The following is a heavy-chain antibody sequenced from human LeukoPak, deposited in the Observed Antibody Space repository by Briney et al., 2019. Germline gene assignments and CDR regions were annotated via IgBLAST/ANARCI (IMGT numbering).Heavy chain of an antibody. CDR3: ARDPLGHPRTPQYYFDY. D-gene: IGHD7-27*01. CDR1: GYTFTSYA. J-gene: IGHJ4*02. Sequence: ASVKVSCKASGYTFTSYAMNWVRQAPGQGLEWMGWINTNTGNPTYAQGFTGRFVFSLDTSVSTAYLQISSLKAEDTAVYYCARDPLGHPRTPQYYFDYWGQGTLVTVSS. V-gene: IGHV7-4-1*02. CDR2: INTNTGNP.